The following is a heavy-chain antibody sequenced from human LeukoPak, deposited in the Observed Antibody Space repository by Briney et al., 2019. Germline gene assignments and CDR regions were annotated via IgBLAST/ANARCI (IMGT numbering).Heavy chain of an antibody. Sequence: SQTLSLTCAISGDSVSNNRAIWIWITQSPSRGLQWLGRTYYRSKWSNDYAVSVKSRITLNVDTSKNQFSLQLNSVTPEDTAVYYCARSSNLHYFDYWGQGTQVTVSS. J-gene: IGHJ4*02. CDR3: ARSSNLHYFDY. CDR2: TYYRSKWSN. CDR1: GDSVSNNRAI. V-gene: IGHV6-1*01.